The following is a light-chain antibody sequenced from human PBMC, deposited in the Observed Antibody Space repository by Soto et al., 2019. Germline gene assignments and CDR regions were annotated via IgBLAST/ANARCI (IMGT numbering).Light chain of an antibody. J-gene: IGKJ5*01. CDR2: AAS. Sequence: AIRMTQSPSSFSASTGDRVTITCRASQGVSSYLAWYQQKPGKAPKLLIYAASTWQSGVPARFSGSGSGTEFNLTISCLQSEDFATYYCQQYYSYPITFGQWTRLEIK. V-gene: IGKV1-8*01. CDR1: QGVSSY. CDR3: QQYYSYPIT.